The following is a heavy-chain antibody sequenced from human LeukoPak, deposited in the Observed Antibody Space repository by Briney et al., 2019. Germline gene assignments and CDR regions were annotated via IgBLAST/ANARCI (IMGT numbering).Heavy chain of an antibody. CDR3: ARLCWSFGLVKAHFDP. J-gene: IGHJ5*02. V-gene: IGHV4-39*01. Sequence: SETLSLTCTVSDGSISSGRYYWAWIRQPPEKGLEWIGTIYYNGNTYYNPSLKSRVTLSVDTSKSQFSLKLSSVTAADTAVYYCARLCWSFGLVKAHFDPWGQGTLVTVSS. D-gene: IGHD3/OR15-3a*01. CDR1: DGSISSGRYY. CDR2: IYYNGNT.